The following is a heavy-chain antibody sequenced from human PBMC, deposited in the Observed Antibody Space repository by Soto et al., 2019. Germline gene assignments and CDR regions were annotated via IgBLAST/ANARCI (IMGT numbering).Heavy chain of an antibody. Sequence: KPGGSLRLSCAASGFTFSDYYMSWIGQAPGKGLEWVSYISSSGSTIYYADSVKGRFTISRDNAKNSLYLQMNSLRAEDTAVYYCARDGVDYDYVWGSYRPPDYYYYGMDVWGQGTTVTVSS. V-gene: IGHV3-11*01. CDR2: ISSSGSTI. CDR3: ARDGVDYDYVWGSYRPPDYYYYGMDV. J-gene: IGHJ6*02. D-gene: IGHD3-16*02. CDR1: GFTFSDYY.